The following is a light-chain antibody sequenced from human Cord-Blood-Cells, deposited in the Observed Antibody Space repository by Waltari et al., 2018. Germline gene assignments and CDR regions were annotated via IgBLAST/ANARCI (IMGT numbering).Light chain of an antibody. J-gene: IGLJ2*01. CDR3: AAWDDSLNGPV. Sequence: QSVLTQPPSVSEAPRQRVTISCSGSSSTTGNNAVNWYQQLPGKAPKLLIYYDDLLPSGVSDRFSGSKSGTSASLAISGLQSEDEADYYCAAWDDSLNGPVFGGGTKLTVL. V-gene: IGLV1-36*01. CDR1: SSTTGNNA. CDR2: YDD.